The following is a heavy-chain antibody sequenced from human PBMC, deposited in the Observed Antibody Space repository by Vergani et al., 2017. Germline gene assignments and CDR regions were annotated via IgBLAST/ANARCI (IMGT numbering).Heavy chain of an antibody. CDR1: GFTFSSYW. CDR3: ARDYYDSSGPSDDYYYYMDV. J-gene: IGHJ6*03. V-gene: IGHV3-7*01. D-gene: IGHD3-22*01. Sequence: EVQLVESGGGLVQPGGSLRLSCAASGFTFSSYWMSWVRQAPGKGLEWVANIKQDGSEKYYVDSVKGRFTISRDNAKNSLYLQMNSLRAEDTAVYYCARDYYDSSGPSDDYYYYMDVWGKGTTVTVSS. CDR2: IKQDGSEK.